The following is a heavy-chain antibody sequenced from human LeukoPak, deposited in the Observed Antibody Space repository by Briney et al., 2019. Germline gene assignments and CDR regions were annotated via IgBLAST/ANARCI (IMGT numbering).Heavy chain of an antibody. Sequence: PSETLSLTCTVSGGSISSGGYYWNWIRQHPGKGLEWIGYIYNSGSTYYNPSLKSRVTISVDTSKNQFSLKLSSVTAADTAVYYCAREGSKYFDYWGQGTLVTVSS. CDR2: IYNSGST. J-gene: IGHJ4*02. CDR1: GGSISSGGYY. CDR3: AREGSKYFDY. D-gene: IGHD2-15*01. V-gene: IGHV4-31*03.